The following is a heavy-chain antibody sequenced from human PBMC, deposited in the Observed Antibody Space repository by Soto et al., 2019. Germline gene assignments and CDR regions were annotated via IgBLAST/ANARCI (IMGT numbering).Heavy chain of an antibody. CDR2: VNPSGGST. D-gene: IGHD2-15*01. CDR1: GYIFTAYS. J-gene: IGHJ1*01. V-gene: IGHV1-46*01. CDR3: AREEHCSDGICYSEYFQR. Sequence: ASVKVSCKASGYIFTAYSIHWVRQAPGQGLEWMGVVNPSGGSTNYAQKFQGRITMTRDTSTSTVYMDLSSLTSEDTAVYYCAREEHCSDGICYSEYFQRWGQGTMVTVSS.